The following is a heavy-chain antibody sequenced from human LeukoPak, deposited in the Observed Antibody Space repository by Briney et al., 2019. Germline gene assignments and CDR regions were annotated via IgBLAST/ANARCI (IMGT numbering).Heavy chain of an antibody. CDR2: IIPIFGTA. CDR1: GGTFISYA. J-gene: IGHJ4*02. CDR3: ASFYDSSGYYSPGPDY. D-gene: IGHD3-22*01. Sequence: GASVKVSCKASGGTFISYAISWVRQAPGQGLEWMGGIIPIFGTANYAQKFQGRVTITTDESTSTAYMELSSLRSEDTAVYYCASFYDSSGYYSPGPDYWGQGTLVTVSS. V-gene: IGHV1-69*05.